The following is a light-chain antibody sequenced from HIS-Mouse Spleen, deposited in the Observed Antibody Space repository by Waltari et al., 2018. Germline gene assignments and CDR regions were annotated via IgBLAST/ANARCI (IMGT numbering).Light chain of an antibody. V-gene: IGLV3-19*01. CDR1: RRSSYY. CDR3: NSRDSSGNHLV. Sequence: SSELTHDPAVSVALVQTVRHTCQGYRRSSYYASWYQQKPGQAPVLVIYGKNNRPSGIPDRFSGSSSGNTASLTITGAQAEDEADYYCNSRDSSGNHLVFGGGTKLTVL. J-gene: IGLJ3*02. CDR2: GKN.